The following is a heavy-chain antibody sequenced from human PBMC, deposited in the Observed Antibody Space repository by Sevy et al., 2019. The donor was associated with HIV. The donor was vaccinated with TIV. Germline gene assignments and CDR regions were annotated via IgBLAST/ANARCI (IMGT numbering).Heavy chain of an antibody. CDR2: IWFDGSNT. J-gene: IGHJ4*02. CDR3: ARDLEFYDNGDYGPAFMPDY. V-gene: IGHV3-33*01. CDR1: GFTFSSYG. D-gene: IGHD4-17*01. Sequence: GGSLRLSCAASGFTFSSYGMHWVRQAPGKGLEWVALIWFDGSNTLYADSVKGRFTISRDIAKNTLHLQMNSLRGEDTAVYYCARDLEFYDNGDYGPAFMPDYWGQGTLVTVSS.